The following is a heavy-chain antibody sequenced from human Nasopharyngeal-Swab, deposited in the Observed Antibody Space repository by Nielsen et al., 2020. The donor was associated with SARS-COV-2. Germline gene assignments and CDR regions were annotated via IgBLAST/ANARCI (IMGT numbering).Heavy chain of an antibody. J-gene: IGHJ5*02. CDR1: GYIFTDYY. CDR2: IDPNTGGT. Sequence: ASVKVSCKTSGYIFTDYYIHWVRLAPGQGLEWMGRIDPNTGGTSSAQIFQGRVTMTRDTSISTVYIEVTSLTSDDTAVYYCARALSARTTFDCLGPWGQGTLVTVSS. D-gene: IGHD3-10*02. CDR3: ARALSARTTFDCLGP. V-gene: IGHV1-2*06.